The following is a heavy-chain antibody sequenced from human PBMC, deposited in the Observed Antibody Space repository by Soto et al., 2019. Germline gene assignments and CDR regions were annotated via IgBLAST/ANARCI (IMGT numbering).Heavy chain of an antibody. CDR3: ARGALNYYDSSGYYWALYFQH. CDR1: GGSISSYY. CDR2: IYYSGST. V-gene: IGHV4-59*01. J-gene: IGHJ1*01. Sequence: PSETLSLTCTVSGGSISSYYWSWIRQPPGKGLEWIGYIYYSGSTNYNPSLKSRVTISVDTSKNQFSLKLSSVTAADTAVYYCARGALNYYDSSGYYWALYFQHWGQGTLVTVSS. D-gene: IGHD3-22*01.